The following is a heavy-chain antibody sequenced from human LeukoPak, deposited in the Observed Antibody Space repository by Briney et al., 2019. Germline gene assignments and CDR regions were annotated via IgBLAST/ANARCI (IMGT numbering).Heavy chain of an antibody. CDR3: ARQSWSRVSNYFDY. J-gene: IGHJ4*02. V-gene: IGHV4-59*08. CDR1: GGSISSYY. CDR2: IYYSGST. D-gene: IGHD6-13*01. Sequence: SETLSLTCTVSGGSISSYYWSWIRQPPGKGLEWIGYIYYSGSTNYNPSLKSRVTISVDTSKNQFSLKLSSVTAADTAVYYCARQSWSRVSNYFDYWGQGTLVTVSS.